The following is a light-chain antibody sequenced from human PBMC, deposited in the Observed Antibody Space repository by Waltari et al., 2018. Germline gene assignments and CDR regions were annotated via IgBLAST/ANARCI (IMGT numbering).Light chain of an antibody. CDR1: SSAVGSHNY. CDR2: DVT. Sequence: QYALTQPRAVSVSPRQSVTISCTGPSSAVGSHNYFSRCQQHPGKAPKLMIYDVTKRPSGVPERFSGSKSGITASLTISGLQADDEADYYCCSYAGSYTLGVFGGGTKLTVL. V-gene: IGLV2-11*01. J-gene: IGLJ3*02. CDR3: CSYAGSYTLGV.